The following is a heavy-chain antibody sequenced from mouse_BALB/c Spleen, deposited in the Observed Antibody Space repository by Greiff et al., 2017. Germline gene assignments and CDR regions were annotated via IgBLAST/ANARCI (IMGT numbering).Heavy chain of an antibody. CDR3: ARLYSYYFDY. CDR1: GFTFSDYY. Sequence: EVKLVESGGGLVKPGGSLKLSCAASGFTFSDYYMYWVRQTPEKRLEWVATISDGGSYTYYPDSVKGRFTISRDNAKNNLYLQMSSLKSEDTAMYYCARLYSYYFDYWGQGTTLTVSS. CDR2: ISDGGSYT. D-gene: IGHD1-1*01. J-gene: IGHJ2*01. V-gene: IGHV5-4*02.